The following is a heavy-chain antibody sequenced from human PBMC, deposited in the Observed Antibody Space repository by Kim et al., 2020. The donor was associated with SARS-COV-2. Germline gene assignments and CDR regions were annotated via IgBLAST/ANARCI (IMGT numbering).Heavy chain of an antibody. CDR2: IKSKTDGGTT. V-gene: IGHV3-15*01. CDR1: GFTFSNAW. CDR3: TTGLGLSRSYYYDSSGYYESLRNYGMDV. Sequence: GGSLRLSCAASGFTFSNAWMSWVRQAPGKGLEWVGRIKSKTDGGTTDYAAPVKGRFTISRDDSKNTLYLQMNSLKTEDTAVYYCTTGLGLSRSYYYDSSGYYESLRNYGMDVWGQGTTVTVSS. J-gene: IGHJ6*02. D-gene: IGHD3-22*01.